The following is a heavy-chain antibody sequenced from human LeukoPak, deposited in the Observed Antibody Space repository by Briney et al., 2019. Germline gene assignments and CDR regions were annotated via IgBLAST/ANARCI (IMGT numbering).Heavy chain of an antibody. J-gene: IGHJ4*02. V-gene: IGHV3-23*01. D-gene: IGHD2-2*02. Sequence: GGSLRLSCSASGFTFTSYSMNWVRQAPGKGLEWVSAISGSGGSTYYADSVKGRFTISRDNSKNTLYLQMNSLRAEDTAVYYCAKDRLGYCSSTSCYKNDYWGQGTLVTVSS. CDR3: AKDRLGYCSSTSCYKNDY. CDR2: ISGSGGST. CDR1: GFTFTSYS.